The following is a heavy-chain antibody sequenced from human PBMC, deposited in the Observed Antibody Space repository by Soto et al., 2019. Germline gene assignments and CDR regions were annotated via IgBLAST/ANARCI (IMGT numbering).Heavy chain of an antibody. V-gene: IGHV4-34*01. D-gene: IGHD6-19*01. Sequence: QVQLKQSGAGLLKPSETLSLTCAVYGESFSGYIWTWIRQTPGKGLQWIGQINHSGSASYNPSLKSRVTISVHPSNSQFSLELSSVTAAHTAVYYCARGLITGSHYSGGWYYFDSWGQGTQVTVSS. CDR2: INHSGSA. J-gene: IGHJ4*02. CDR3: ARGLITGSHYSGGWYYFDS. CDR1: GESFSGYI.